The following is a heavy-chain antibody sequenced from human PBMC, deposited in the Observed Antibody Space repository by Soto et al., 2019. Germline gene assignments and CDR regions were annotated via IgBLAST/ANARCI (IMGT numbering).Heavy chain of an antibody. CDR2: ISYDGSNK. V-gene: IGHV3-30*18. D-gene: IGHD5-18*01. J-gene: IGHJ4*02. CDR1: GFTFSSYG. Sequence: GGSLRLSCAASGFTFSSYGMHWVRQAPGKGLEWVAVISYDGSNKYYADSVKGRFTISRDNSKNTLYLQMNSLRAEDTAVYYCAKDSVRRGIQQCWPVGYWGQGTLVTVSS. CDR3: AKDSVRRGIQQCWPVGY.